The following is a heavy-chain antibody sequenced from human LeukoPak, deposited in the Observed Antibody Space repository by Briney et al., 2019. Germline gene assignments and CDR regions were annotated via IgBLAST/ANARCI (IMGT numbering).Heavy chain of an antibody. CDR3: AGRYCSGGSCSEWYYFDY. V-gene: IGHV4-59*01. CDR1: GGSISSYY. D-gene: IGHD2-15*01. Sequence: SETLSLTCTVSGGSISSYYWSWIRQPPGKGLECIGYIYYSGSTNYNPSLKSRVTISVDTSKNQFFLKLSSVTAADTAVYYCAGRYCSGGSCSEWYYFDYWGQGTLVTVSS. CDR2: IYYSGST. J-gene: IGHJ4*02.